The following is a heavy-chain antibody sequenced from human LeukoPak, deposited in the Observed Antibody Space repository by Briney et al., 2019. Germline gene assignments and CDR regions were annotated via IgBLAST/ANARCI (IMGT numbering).Heavy chain of an antibody. CDR3: ARQFEKAAAGSDPSYYFDY. D-gene: IGHD6-13*01. CDR2: INPNSGGT. V-gene: IGHV1-2*02. CDR1: GYTFTGYY. J-gene: IGHJ4*02. Sequence: ASVKVSCKASGYTFTGYYMHWVRQAPGQGLEWMGWINPNSGGTNYAQKFQGRVTMTRDTSISTAYVELSRQRSDDTAVYYCARQFEKAAAGSDPSYYFDYWGQGTLVTVSS.